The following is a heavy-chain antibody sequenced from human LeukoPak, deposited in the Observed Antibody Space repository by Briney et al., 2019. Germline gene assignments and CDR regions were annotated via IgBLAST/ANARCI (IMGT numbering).Heavy chain of an antibody. CDR2: IIPIFGTA. Sequence: RASVKVSCKASGGTFSSYAISWVRQAPGQGLEWMGGIIPIFGTANYAQKFQGRVTITTDESTSTAYMELSSLRSEDTAVYYCARDTGTTRGAFDIWGQGTMVTVSS. D-gene: IGHD1-1*01. CDR1: GGTFSSYA. CDR3: ARDTGTTRGAFDI. V-gene: IGHV1-69*05. J-gene: IGHJ3*02.